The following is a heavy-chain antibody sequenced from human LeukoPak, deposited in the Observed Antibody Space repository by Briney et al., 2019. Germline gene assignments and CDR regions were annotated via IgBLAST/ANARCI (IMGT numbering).Heavy chain of an antibody. J-gene: IGHJ4*02. CDR1: GGSISSYY. V-gene: IGHV4-59*08. CDR2: IYYSGST. Sequence: SETLSLTCTVSGGSISSYYWSWIRQPPGKGLEWVGYIYYSGSTNYNPSLKSRVTISVDTSKNQFSLKLSSVTAADTAVYYCARSDQPLLYRSWDTQYYFDYWGQGTLVTVSS. CDR3: ARSDQPLLYRSWDTQYYFDY. D-gene: IGHD2-2*02.